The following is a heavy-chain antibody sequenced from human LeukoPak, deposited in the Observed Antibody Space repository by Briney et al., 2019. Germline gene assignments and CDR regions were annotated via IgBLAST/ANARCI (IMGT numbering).Heavy chain of an antibody. CDR1: GFTFRAYG. V-gene: IGHV3-33*01. CDR3: ARDIFSFDY. J-gene: IGHJ4*02. D-gene: IGHD2-15*01. CDR2: IWYDGSNK. Sequence: GRSLRLSCAASGFTFRAYGMHWVRQAPGKGPEWVAVIWYDGSNKYYADSVKGRFTISRDNAKNSLYLQMNSLRAEDTAVYYCARDIFSFDYWGQGTLVTVSS.